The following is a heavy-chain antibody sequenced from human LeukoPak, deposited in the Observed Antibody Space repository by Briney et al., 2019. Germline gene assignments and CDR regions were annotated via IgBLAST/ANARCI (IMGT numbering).Heavy chain of an antibody. V-gene: IGHV3-30*18. Sequence: PGGSLRLSCAASGFTFSSYGMHWVRQAPDKALEWVAVISYDGSNKYYADSVKGRFTISRDNSKNTLYLQMNSLRTEDTAVYYCAKGKDLDYWGQGTLVTVSS. CDR1: GFTFSSYG. CDR3: AKGKDLDY. J-gene: IGHJ4*02. CDR2: ISYDGSNK.